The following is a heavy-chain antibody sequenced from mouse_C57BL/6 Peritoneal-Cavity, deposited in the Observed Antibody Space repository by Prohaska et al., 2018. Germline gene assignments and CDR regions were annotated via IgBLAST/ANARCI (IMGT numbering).Heavy chain of an antibody. Sequence: GYTLTDHNMYRVTQRHGKRLEWIGDINPNNGCTSYNQKFKGKATLTVDKSSSTAYMELRSLTSEDSAVYYCARSNYGSSYPFAYWGQESLV. CDR3: ARSNYGSSYPFAY. CDR1: GYTLTDHN. D-gene: IGHD1-1*01. J-gene: IGHJ3*01. V-gene: IGHV1-26*01. CDR2: INPNNGCT.